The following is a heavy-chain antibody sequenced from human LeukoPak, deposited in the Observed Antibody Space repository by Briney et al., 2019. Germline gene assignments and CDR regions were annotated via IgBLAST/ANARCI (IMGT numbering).Heavy chain of an antibody. Sequence: GASVKVSCKASGYTFTSYAMHWVRQAPGQRLEWMGWINAGNGNTKYSQKFQGRVTITKDTSASTAYMELSSLRSEDTAVYYCAREYYYASGSPYYYYYGMDVWGKGTTVTVSS. CDR3: AREYYYASGSPYYYYYGMDV. D-gene: IGHD3-10*01. J-gene: IGHJ6*04. CDR1: GYTFTSYA. V-gene: IGHV1-3*01. CDR2: INAGNGNT.